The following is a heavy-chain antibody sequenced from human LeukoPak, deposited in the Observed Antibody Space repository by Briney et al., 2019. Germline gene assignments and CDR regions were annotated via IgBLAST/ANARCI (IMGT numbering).Heavy chain of an antibody. CDR3: APHIHFSYEY. V-gene: IGHV3-66*01. J-gene: IGHJ4*02. CDR1: GFTVSSND. Sequence: GGSLRLSCAASGFTVSSNDMSWVRQAPGKGLEWVSVIYSGGSTYYADSVKGRFTISRDNSRNTLSLQMSSLRAEDTAVYYCAPHIHFSYEYWGRGTLVTVS. D-gene: IGHD2-21*01. CDR2: IYSGGST.